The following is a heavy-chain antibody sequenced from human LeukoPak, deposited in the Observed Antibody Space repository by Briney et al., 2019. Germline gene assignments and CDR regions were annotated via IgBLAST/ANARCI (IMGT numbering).Heavy chain of an antibody. D-gene: IGHD6-13*01. CDR1: GGSISSSNW. CDR3: ARVYYSSSYDYWYFDL. Sequence: SETLSLTCAVSGGSISSSNWWSWVRQPPGKGLEWIGEIYHSGSTNYNPSLKSRVTISVDKSKNQFSLKLSSVTAADTAVYYCARVYYSSSYDYWYFDLWGRGTLVTVSS. V-gene: IGHV4-4*02. CDR2: IYHSGST. J-gene: IGHJ2*01.